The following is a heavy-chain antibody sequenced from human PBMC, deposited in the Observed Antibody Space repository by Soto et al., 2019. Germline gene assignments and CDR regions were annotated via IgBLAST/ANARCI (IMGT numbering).Heavy chain of an antibody. CDR1: GFTFSSYW. D-gene: IGHD3-10*01. Sequence: GGSLRLSCAASGFTFSSYWMSWVRQAPGKGLEWVANIKQDGSEKYYVDSVKGRFTISRDNVKNSLYLQMNSLRAEDTAVYYCARVPGFGGLSWFDPWGQGTLVTVSS. CDR3: ARVPGFGGLSWFDP. CDR2: IKQDGSEK. J-gene: IGHJ5*02. V-gene: IGHV3-7*03.